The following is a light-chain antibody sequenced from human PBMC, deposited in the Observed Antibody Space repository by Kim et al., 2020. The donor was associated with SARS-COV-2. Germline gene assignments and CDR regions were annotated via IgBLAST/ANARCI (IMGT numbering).Light chain of an antibody. CDR3: QVWDSSSEHWV. J-gene: IGLJ3*02. Sequence: AQGKTARITCGGNNIERKDVHWFQQKPGQAPGVVIFYDSERPSRIPERFSGSTSGNTATLTISWVEAGDEADYYCQVWDSSSEHWVFGGGTQLTVL. CDR2: YDS. V-gene: IGLV3-21*04. CDR1: NIERKD.